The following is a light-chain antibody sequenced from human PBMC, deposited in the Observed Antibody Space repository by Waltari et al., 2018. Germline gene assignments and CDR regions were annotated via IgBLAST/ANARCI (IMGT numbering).Light chain of an antibody. CDR1: QSISNF. CDR3: QQSSTTPST. Sequence: DIQMTQSPSSLSASVGDRVTITCRASQSISNFLNSYQQKPGEAPNLLIYSASTLQSGVPSRFSGAGSGTDFSLTIISLQPEDFASYYCQQSSTTPSTFGQGTKLEIK. CDR2: SAS. V-gene: IGKV1-39*01. J-gene: IGKJ2*01.